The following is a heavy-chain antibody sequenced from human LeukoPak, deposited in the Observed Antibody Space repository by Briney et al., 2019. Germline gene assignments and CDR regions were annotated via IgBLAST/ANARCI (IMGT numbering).Heavy chain of an antibody. J-gene: IGHJ1*01. CDR1: GYSINSGFY. CDR3: ARDGAVATSAAIQD. D-gene: IGHD3-10*01. CDR2: IYHTGST. V-gene: IGHV4-38-2*02. Sequence: PSETLSLTRAVSGYSINSGFYWSWIRQAPGRGLEYIGNIYHTGSTYYRPSLKSRVTISVDTAKNQFSLGLSSVTAADTAVYYCARDGAVATSAAIQDWGLGTLVTVSS.